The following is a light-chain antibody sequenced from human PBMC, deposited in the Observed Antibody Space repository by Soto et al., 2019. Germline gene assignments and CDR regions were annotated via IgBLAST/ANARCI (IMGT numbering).Light chain of an antibody. Sequence: QSALTQPASVSGSPGQSITISCTRTSRDVGGYNSVSWYQQHPGKAPKLMIYEVTNRPSGVSNRFSGSKSGNTASLTISGLQTEDEAHYYCSSYTSTTTLVFGGGTQLTVL. CDR2: EVT. CDR3: SSYTSTTTLV. CDR1: SRDVGGYNS. V-gene: IGLV2-14*01. J-gene: IGLJ2*01.